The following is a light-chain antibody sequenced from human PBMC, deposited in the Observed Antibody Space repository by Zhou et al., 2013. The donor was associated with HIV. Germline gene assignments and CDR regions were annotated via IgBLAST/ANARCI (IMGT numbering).Light chain of an antibody. CDR2: GAS. CDR3: QQYNKWPLYT. V-gene: IGKV3-15*01. CDR1: QTVRSN. J-gene: IGKJ2*01. Sequence: EIVMTQSPATLSVSPGERATLSCRASQTVRSNLAWYQQKPGQAPRLLIYGASTRATGIPARFSGSESGAEFTLTISSLQSEDFAVYYCQQYNKWPLYTFGQGTKLEIK.